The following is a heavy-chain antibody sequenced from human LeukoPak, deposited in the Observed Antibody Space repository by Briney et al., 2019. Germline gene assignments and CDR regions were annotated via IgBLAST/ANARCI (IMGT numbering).Heavy chain of an antibody. CDR3: ARQSSSLRITIFGGPSYYGMDV. V-gene: IGHV4-59*04. CDR2: IYYSGST. Sequence: SETLSLTCTVSGGSISSYYWSRIRQPPGKGLEWIGYIYYSGSTYYNPSLKSRVTISVDTSKNQFSLKLSSVTAADTAVYYCARQSSSLRITIFGGPSYYGMDVWGQGTTVTVSS. J-gene: IGHJ6*02. CDR1: GGSISSYY. D-gene: IGHD3-3*01.